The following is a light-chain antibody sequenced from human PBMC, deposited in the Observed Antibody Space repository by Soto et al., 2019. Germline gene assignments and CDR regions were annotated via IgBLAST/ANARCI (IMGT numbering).Light chain of an antibody. V-gene: IGLV2-8*01. CDR3: SSYAGSNIHYV. Sequence: QPVLTQPPSASGSPGQSVTMSCTGTSSDVGGYRYVSWYQQHPGKAPKLIIYEVTKRPSGVPYRFSGSKSGNTASLTVSGLQTEDEADYYYSSYAGSNIHYVFGTGTKVTVL. CDR1: SSDVGGYRY. J-gene: IGLJ1*01. CDR2: EVT.